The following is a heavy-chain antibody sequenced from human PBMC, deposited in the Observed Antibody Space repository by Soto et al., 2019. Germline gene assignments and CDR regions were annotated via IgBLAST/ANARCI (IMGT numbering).Heavy chain of an antibody. V-gene: IGHV3-13*01. Sequence: EVQLVESGGDLVQPGGSLRLSCDASGFTFSSYDFHWVRQATGKGLEWVSAIGTGGDTYYAGSVKGRFTVSRENAKNSLYLQMNSLRAGDTAVYYCTRGAAGFDYWGQGTLVTVSS. CDR3: TRGAAGFDY. CDR2: IGTGGDT. CDR1: GFTFSSYD. D-gene: IGHD6-13*01. J-gene: IGHJ4*02.